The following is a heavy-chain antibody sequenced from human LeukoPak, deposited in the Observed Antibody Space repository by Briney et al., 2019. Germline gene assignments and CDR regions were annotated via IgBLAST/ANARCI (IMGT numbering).Heavy chain of an antibody. Sequence: GGSLRLSCAASGFTFNSYAMNWVRQAPGKGLEWVSTISGSGGSTYYADSVKGRFTISRDNSKNTLYLQMNGLRAEDTAVYYCAKVPLGFDWGQGTLVTVSS. CDR3: AKVPLGFD. V-gene: IGHV3-23*01. CDR1: GFTFNSYA. CDR2: ISGSGGST. D-gene: IGHD3-3*01. J-gene: IGHJ4*02.